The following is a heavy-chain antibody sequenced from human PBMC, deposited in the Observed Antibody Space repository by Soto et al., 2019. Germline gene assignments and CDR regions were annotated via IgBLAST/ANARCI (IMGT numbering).Heavy chain of an antibody. J-gene: IGHJ5*02. D-gene: IGHD6-6*01. CDR2: IYYSGST. V-gene: IGHV4-30-4*01. Sequence: SETLSLTCTVSGGSISSGDYYWSCIRQPPGKGLEWIGYIYYSGSTYYNPSLKSRVTISVDTSKNQFSLKLSSVTAADTAVYYCARERGRSIAARPYNWFDPWGQGTLVTVSS. CDR1: GGSISSGDYY. CDR3: ARERGRSIAARPYNWFDP.